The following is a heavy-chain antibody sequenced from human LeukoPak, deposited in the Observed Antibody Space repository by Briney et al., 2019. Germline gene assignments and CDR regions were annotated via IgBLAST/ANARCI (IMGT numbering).Heavy chain of an antibody. Sequence: PSETLSLTCTVSGGSISSGDYYWSWIRQPPGKGLEWIGEINHSGSTNYNPSRKSRVTISVDTSKNQFSLKLSSVTAADTAVYYCARLGGPPRPLDDYGDYETRHGGGPYYFDYWGQGTLVTVSS. V-gene: IGHV4-39*07. CDR3: ARLGGPPRPLDDYGDYETRHGGGPYYFDY. D-gene: IGHD4-17*01. CDR1: GGSISSGDYY. J-gene: IGHJ4*02. CDR2: INHSGST.